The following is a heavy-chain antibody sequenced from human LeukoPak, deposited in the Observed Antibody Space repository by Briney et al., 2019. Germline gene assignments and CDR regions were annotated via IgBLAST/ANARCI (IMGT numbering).Heavy chain of an antibody. Sequence: ASVKVSFKASGYTFTVYYMHWVRQAPGQGVEWMGWINTKSGGTNYAQKFQGRVTITRDTSISTAYMELSRLTSDDTAVYYCARLVDTAMVYYFDYWGQGTLVTVSS. CDR1: GYTFTVYY. J-gene: IGHJ4*02. CDR2: INTKSGGT. V-gene: IGHV1-2*02. CDR3: ARLVDTAMVYYFDY. D-gene: IGHD5-18*01.